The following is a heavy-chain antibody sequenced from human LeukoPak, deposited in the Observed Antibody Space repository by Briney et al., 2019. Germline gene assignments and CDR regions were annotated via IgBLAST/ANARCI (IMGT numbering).Heavy chain of an antibody. CDR2: INHSGST. D-gene: IGHD2-15*01. CDR1: GGSFSGYY. Sequence: SETLSLICAVYGGSFSGYYWSWIRQPPGKGLEWIGEINHSGSTNYNPSLKSRVTISVDTSKNQFSLKLSSVTAADTAVYYCARPRTWGIRGGLGGLDYWGQGTLVTVSS. CDR3: ARPRTWGIRGGLGGLDY. V-gene: IGHV4-34*01. J-gene: IGHJ4*02.